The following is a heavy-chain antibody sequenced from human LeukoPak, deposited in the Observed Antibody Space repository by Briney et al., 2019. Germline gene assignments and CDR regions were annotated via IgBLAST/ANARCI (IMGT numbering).Heavy chain of an antibody. V-gene: IGHV3-30*18. CDR1: GFTFSSYG. Sequence: GGSLRLSCAASGFTFSSYGMHWVRQAPGKGLEWVAVISYDGSNKYYADSVKGRFTISRDNSENTLYLQMNSLRAEDTAVYYCAKEGYCTNGVCASFDYWGQGTLVTVSS. CDR3: AKEGYCTNGVCASFDY. J-gene: IGHJ4*02. CDR2: ISYDGSNK. D-gene: IGHD2-8*01.